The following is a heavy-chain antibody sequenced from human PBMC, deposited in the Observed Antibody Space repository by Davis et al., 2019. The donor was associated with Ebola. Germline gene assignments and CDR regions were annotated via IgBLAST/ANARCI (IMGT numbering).Heavy chain of an antibody. D-gene: IGHD2-21*01. J-gene: IGHJ4*02. Sequence: GESLKISCATSGFTFSDYAMTWVRQASGKGLEWVAYVSSTGNRVYYADFGKGRFTISSDSAKTSVYLQMNRLREEDTAVYFCARAVRNAILIDSWGQGTLVTVSS. CDR3: ARAVRNAILIDS. CDR1: GFTFSDYA. V-gene: IGHV3-48*02. CDR2: VSSTGNRV.